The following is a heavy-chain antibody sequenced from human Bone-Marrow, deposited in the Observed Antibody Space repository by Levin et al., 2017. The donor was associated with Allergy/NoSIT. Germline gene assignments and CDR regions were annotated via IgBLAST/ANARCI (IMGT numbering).Heavy chain of an antibody. CDR3: ARDPARGYYDSSGYSGDH. D-gene: IGHD3-22*01. J-gene: IGHJ4*02. V-gene: IGHV3-48*02. Sequence: GGSLRLSCAASGFSFWHYTMNWVRQAPGKGLEWVSCISSSGDSTYYADSVKGRFTISRDNAKNSLYLQLNRLRDDDTALYYCARDPARGYYDSSGYSGDHWGQGTLVTVSS. CDR1: GFSFWHYT. CDR2: ISSSGDST.